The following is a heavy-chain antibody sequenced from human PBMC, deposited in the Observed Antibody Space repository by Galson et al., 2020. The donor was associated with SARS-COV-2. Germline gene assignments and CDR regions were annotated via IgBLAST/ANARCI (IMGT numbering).Heavy chain of an antibody. CDR1: GVSVSFHF. Sequence: SETLSLTCTVSGVSVSFHFWSWIRQSPGKGLEWIGYVSNTGALTKYGPSLQSRVTISLDGSKNEVSLRLSSVTAADTAVYYCARDQGWQQFGDWGHGTRVTVSS. CDR2: VSNTGALT. D-gene: IGHD3-10*01. V-gene: IGHV4-59*02. CDR3: ARDQGWQQFGD. J-gene: IGHJ4*01.